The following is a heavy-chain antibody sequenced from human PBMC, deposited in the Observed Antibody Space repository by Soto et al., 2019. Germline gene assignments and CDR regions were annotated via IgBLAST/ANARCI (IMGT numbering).Heavy chain of an antibody. Sequence: ELQLLESGGGFVQPGGSLRLSCTASGFSFRTYAMSWVRQAPGKGLEWVSGVSGSGDDTYYADSVKGRFTISRDNSKSTVVLQMNSLRIEDTALYDWAKDNYGDYWNSYFDLWGRGTLVTVSS. CDR1: GFSFRTYA. J-gene: IGHJ2*01. D-gene: IGHD4-17*01. CDR3: AKDNYGDYWNSYFDL. V-gene: IGHV3-23*01. CDR2: VSGSGDDT.